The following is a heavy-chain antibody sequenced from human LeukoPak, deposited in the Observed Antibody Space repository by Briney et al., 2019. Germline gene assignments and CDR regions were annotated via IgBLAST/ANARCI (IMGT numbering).Heavy chain of an antibody. CDR3: AREAAVAGRRYFDY. V-gene: IGHV4-34*01. CDR2: INHSGST. J-gene: IGHJ4*02. CDR1: GGSFSGYY. Sequence: SETLSLTCAVYGGSFSGYYWSWIRQPPGKGLEWIGEINHSGSTNYNPSLKSRVALSVDTSKNQFSLKVNSVTPTDAAVYYCAREAAVAGRRYFDYWGQGTLVTVSS. D-gene: IGHD6-19*01.